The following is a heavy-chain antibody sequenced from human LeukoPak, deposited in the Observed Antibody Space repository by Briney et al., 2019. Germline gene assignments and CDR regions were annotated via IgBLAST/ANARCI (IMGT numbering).Heavy chain of an antibody. CDR1: GFTFSNYG. CDR2: ISYDGSNQ. D-gene: IGHD3-16*02. CDR3: AKLYVWGTYRQDAFDI. Sequence: PGGSLRLSCAASGFTFSNYGMHWVRQAPGKGLEWVAVISYDGSNQYYADSVKGRFTISRDNSKNTLYLQMNSLRAEDTAVYYCAKLYVWGTYRQDAFDIWGQGTMVTVSS. V-gene: IGHV3-30*18. J-gene: IGHJ3*02.